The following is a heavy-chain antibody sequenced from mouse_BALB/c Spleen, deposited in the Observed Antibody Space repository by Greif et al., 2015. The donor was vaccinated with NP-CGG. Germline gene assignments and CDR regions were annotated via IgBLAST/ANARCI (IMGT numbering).Heavy chain of an antibody. V-gene: IGHV5-9-4*01. CDR1: GFTFSSYA. D-gene: IGHD4-1*01. Sequence: EVQGVESGGGLVKPGGSLKLSCAASGFTFSSYAMSWVRQSPEKRLEWVAEISSGGSYTYYPDTVTGRFTISRDNAKNTLYLEMSSLRSEDTAMYYCARGTNWDDAMDYWGQGTSVTVSS. J-gene: IGHJ4*01. CDR2: ISSGGSYT. CDR3: ARGTNWDDAMDY.